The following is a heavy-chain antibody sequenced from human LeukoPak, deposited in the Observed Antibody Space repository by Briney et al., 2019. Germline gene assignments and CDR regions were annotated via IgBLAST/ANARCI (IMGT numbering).Heavy chain of an antibody. CDR3: ADTVAGTLGNV. CDR2: TYYRSKWHN. V-gene: IGHV6-1*01. D-gene: IGHD6-19*01. J-gene: IGHJ4*02. Sequence: SQTLSLTCAISGDSASSNSGAWNWIRQSPSRGLEWLGRTYYRSKWHNDYAVSVKSRITINPDTSKNQFSLQLNSVTPEDTAVYYCADTVAGTLGNVWGQGTLVTVSS. CDR1: GDSASSNSGA.